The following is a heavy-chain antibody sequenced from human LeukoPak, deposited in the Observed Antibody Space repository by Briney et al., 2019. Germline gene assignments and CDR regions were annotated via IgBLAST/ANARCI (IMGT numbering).Heavy chain of an antibody. D-gene: IGHD6-13*01. CDR3: AKPGIAAAGTKS. J-gene: IGHJ4*02. Sequence: GGSLRLSCAASGFTFSSYGMHWVRQAPGKGLEWVAFIRYDGSNKYYADSVKGRFTISRDNSKNTLYLQMNSLRAEDTAVYYCAKPGIAAAGTKSWGQGTLVTVSS. V-gene: IGHV3-30*02. CDR1: GFTFSSYG. CDR2: IRYDGSNK.